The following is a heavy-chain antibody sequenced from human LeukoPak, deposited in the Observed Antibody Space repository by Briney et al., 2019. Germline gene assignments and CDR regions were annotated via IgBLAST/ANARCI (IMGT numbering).Heavy chain of an antibody. Sequence: GRSLRLSCAASGFTFSSYGMQWVRQAPGKGLEWVAVISYDGSNKYYADSVKGRFTISRDNSKNTLYLQMNSLRAEDTAVYYCTKELDSSGYYYYYYGMDVWGQGTTVTVSS. CDR3: TKELDSSGYYYYYYGMDV. D-gene: IGHD3-22*01. J-gene: IGHJ6*02. V-gene: IGHV3-30*18. CDR2: ISYDGSNK. CDR1: GFTFSSYG.